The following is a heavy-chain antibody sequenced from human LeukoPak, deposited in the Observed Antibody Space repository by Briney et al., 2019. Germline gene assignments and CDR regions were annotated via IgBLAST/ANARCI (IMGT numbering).Heavy chain of an antibody. CDR1: GFTFSSYA. CDR3: ARDREYSSWYGGALDY. Sequence: GRSLRLSCAASGFTFSSYAMHWVRQAPGKGLEWVAVISYDGSNKYYADSVKGRFTISRDNSKNTLYLQMNSLRAEDTAVYYCARDREYSSWYGGALDYWGQGTLVTVSS. V-gene: IGHV3-30*04. CDR2: ISYDGSNK. D-gene: IGHD6-6*01. J-gene: IGHJ4*02.